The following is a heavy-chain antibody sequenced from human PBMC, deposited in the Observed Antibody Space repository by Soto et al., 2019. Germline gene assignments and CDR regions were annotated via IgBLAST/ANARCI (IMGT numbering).Heavy chain of an antibody. Sequence: SETLSVTCTVSGGSISSYYWSWIRQPPGKGLEWFGYIYYSGSTNYNPSLKSRVTISVDTSKNQFSLKLSSVTAADTAVYYCARETSIAAPNLQTRPYYYYMDVWGKGTTVTVSS. CDR2: IYYSGST. V-gene: IGHV4-59*01. CDR1: GGSISSYY. D-gene: IGHD6-6*01. CDR3: ARETSIAAPNLQTRPYYYYMDV. J-gene: IGHJ6*03.